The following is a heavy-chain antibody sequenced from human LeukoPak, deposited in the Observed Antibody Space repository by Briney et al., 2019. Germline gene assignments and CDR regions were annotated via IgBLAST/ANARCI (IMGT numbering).Heavy chain of an antibody. J-gene: IGHJ4*02. CDR3: AKGRYFDWLFPFDY. V-gene: IGHV3-23*01. CDR1: GFTFSSYG. Sequence: PGGSLRLSCAASGFTFSSYGMTWVRQAPGKGLEWVSAISGSGGSRNYADSVKGRFTISRDNSKNTLYLQMNSLRAEDTAVYYCAKGRYFDWLFPFDYWGQGTLVTVSS. D-gene: IGHD3-9*01. CDR2: ISGSGGSR.